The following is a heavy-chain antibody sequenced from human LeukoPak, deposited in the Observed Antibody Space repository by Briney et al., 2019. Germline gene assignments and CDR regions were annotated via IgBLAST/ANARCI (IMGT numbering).Heavy chain of an antibody. Sequence: GGSLRLSCAPSGFVFSIYWMSWVRQAPGRGLEWVANIKHDGSGKYYVDSVKDRFTISRDNAKNSMYLHMNSLRAEDTAVYYCASYCSGGSCCDYWGRGIMVTVSS. V-gene: IGHV3-7*05. CDR1: GFVFSIYW. J-gene: IGHJ4*02. D-gene: IGHD2-15*01. CDR3: ASYCSGGSCCDY. CDR2: IKHDGSGK.